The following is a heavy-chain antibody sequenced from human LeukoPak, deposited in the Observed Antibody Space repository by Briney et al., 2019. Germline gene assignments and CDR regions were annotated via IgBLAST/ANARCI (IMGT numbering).Heavy chain of an antibody. CDR2: IIPNFGTA. D-gene: IGHD4-17*01. CDR1: GGTFSSYA. CDR3: ARGKHDYGDSYFDY. Sequence: SVKVSCKASGGTFSSYAISWVRQAPGQGLEWMGGIIPNFGTANYAQKFQGRVTITADESTSTAYMELSSLRSEDTAVYYCARGKHDYGDSYFDYWGQGTLVTVSS. J-gene: IGHJ4*02. V-gene: IGHV1-69*13.